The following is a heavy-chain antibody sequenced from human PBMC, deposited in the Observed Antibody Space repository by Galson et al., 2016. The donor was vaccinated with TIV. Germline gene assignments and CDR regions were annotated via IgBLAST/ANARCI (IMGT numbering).Heavy chain of an antibody. J-gene: IGHJ5*02. CDR3: ARVFPVIPASMGGAATWSNWFDP. CDR1: GDAFNIYA. V-gene: IGHV1-69*13. D-gene: IGHD2-2*01. CDR2: IIPIFGEA. Sequence: SVKVSCKASGDAFNIYAISWVRQAPGQGLEWMGGIIPIFGEANYAQKFQGRVTITADDSTSTAYVEVRSLTSDDTATYYCARVFPVIPASMGGAATWSNWFDPWGQGTLVTVSS.